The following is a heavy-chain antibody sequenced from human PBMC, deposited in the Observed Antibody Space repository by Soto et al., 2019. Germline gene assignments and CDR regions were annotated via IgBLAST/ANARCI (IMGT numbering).Heavy chain of an antibody. D-gene: IGHD3-22*01. J-gene: IGHJ3*02. V-gene: IGHV4-59*01. CDR2: IYYSGST. CDR1: GGSISSYY. Sequence: PSETLSLTCTVSGGSISSYYWSWIRQPPGKGLEWIGYIYYSGSTNYNPSLKSRVTISVDTSKNQFSLKLSSVTAADTAVYYCAKHLEYYYDSSGYYPALDAFDIWGQGTMVTVSS. CDR3: AKHLEYYYDSSGYYPALDAFDI.